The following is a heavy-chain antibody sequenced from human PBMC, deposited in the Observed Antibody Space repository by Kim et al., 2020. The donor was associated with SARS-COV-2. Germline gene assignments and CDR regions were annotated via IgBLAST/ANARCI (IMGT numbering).Heavy chain of an antibody. D-gene: IGHD3-22*01. CDR3: ARDRADDSSGYYADY. V-gene: IGHV4-39*07. Sequence: SETLSLTCTVSGGSISSSSYYWGWIRQPPGKGLEWIGSIYYSGSTYYNPSLKSRVTISVDTSKNQFSLKLSSVTAADTAVYYCARDRADDSSGYYADYWGQGTLVTVSS. CDR1: GGSISSSSYY. J-gene: IGHJ4*02. CDR2: IYYSGST.